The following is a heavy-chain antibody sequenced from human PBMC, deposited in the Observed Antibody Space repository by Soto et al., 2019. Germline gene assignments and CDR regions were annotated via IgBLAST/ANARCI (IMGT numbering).Heavy chain of an antibody. V-gene: IGHV3-48*02. CDR3: ARDPTSSDYGDDPWFNYYGMDV. Sequence: PGGSLRLSCAASGFTFSSYSMNWVRQAPGKGLEWVSYISSSSSTIYYADSVKGRFTISRDNAKNSLYLQMNSLRDEDTAVYYCARDPTSSDYGDDPWFNYYGMDVWGQGTTVTVSS. D-gene: IGHD4-17*01. J-gene: IGHJ6*02. CDR2: ISSSSSTI. CDR1: GFTFSSYS.